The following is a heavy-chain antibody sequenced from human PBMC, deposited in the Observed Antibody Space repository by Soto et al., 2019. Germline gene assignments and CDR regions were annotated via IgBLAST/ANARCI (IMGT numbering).Heavy chain of an antibody. CDR2: IYYSGST. J-gene: IGHJ4*02. CDR1: GGSISSYY. Sequence: PSETLSLTCTVSGGSISSYYWSWIRQPPGKGLEWIGYIYYSGSTNYNLSLKSRVTISVDTSKNQFSLKLSSVTAADTAVYYCARGEAYSSSWSTMYYFDYWGQGTLVTVSS. D-gene: IGHD6-13*01. CDR3: ARGEAYSSSWSTMYYFDY. V-gene: IGHV4-59*01.